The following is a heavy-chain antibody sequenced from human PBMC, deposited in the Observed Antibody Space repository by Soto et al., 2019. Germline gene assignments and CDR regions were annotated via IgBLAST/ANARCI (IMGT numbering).Heavy chain of an antibody. CDR2: ISSSSSTI. Sequence: HPGGSLRLSCAASGFSFTTFAMHWVRQAPGKGLEWVSYISSSSSTIYYADSVKGRFTISRDNAKNSLYLQMNSLRAEDTAVYYCAAEATILNWFDPWGQGTLVTVSS. D-gene: IGHD5-12*01. CDR3: AAEATILNWFDP. V-gene: IGHV3-48*01. J-gene: IGHJ5*02. CDR1: GFSFTTFA.